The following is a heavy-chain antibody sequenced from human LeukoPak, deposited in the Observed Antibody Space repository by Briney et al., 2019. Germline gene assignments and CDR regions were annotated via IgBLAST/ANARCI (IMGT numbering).Heavy chain of an antibody. CDR2: IEQDGSEK. CDR3: ARGCGSFWY. J-gene: IGHJ4*02. CDR1: GFTFSNYW. D-gene: IGHD1-26*01. V-gene: IGHV3-7*04. Sequence: PGGSLRLSCAASGFTFSNYWMNWVRQAPGKGLEWVANIEQDGSEKYYVDSVKGRFTISRDNAKNSLYLQMNSLRAEDTAVYYCARGCGSFWYWGQGTLVTVSS.